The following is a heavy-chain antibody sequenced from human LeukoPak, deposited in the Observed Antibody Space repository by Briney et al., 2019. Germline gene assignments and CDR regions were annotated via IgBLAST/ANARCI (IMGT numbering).Heavy chain of an antibody. J-gene: IGHJ4*02. V-gene: IGHV4-61*02. D-gene: IGHD6-19*01. CDR3: AGRIAVAGFDY. CDR1: GGSISSDSSY. Sequence: SEILSLTCTASGGSISSDSSYWSWVRQPAGKGLEWIGRIYTSGSTNYNPSLNNRVTMSVDTSKTQFSLKLSSVTAADTAVYYCAGRIAVAGFDYWGQGTLVTVSS. CDR2: IYTSGST.